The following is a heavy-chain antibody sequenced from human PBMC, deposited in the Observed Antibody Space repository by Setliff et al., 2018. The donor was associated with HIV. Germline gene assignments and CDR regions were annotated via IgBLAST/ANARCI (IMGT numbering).Heavy chain of an antibody. D-gene: IGHD3-3*01. Sequence: ASVKVSCKASGYTFTGYHIHWVRQAPGQGLEWMGWINPNIGGTNSAQKFQGRVTMTGDTSTSTVYMELSSLRSEDTAVYYCARDGYYNSWSGYGYYYYYMDVWGKGTTVTVSS. CDR2: INPNIGGT. CDR3: ARDGYYNSWSGYGYYYYYMDV. V-gene: IGHV1-2*02. CDR1: GYTFTGYH. J-gene: IGHJ6*03.